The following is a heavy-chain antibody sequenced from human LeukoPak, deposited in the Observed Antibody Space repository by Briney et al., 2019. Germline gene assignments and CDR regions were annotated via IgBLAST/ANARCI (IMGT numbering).Heavy chain of an antibody. Sequence: GASVKVSCKASGYTFTGYYMHWVRQAPGQGLEWMGWINPNSGGTNYAQKFQGRVTMTRDTSISTAYMELSRLRSDDTAVYYCARGGTYDFWSGYYNWFDPWGQGTLVTVSS. CDR3: ARGGTYDFWSGYYNWFDP. V-gene: IGHV1-2*02. D-gene: IGHD3-3*01. CDR1: GYTFTGYY. CDR2: INPNSGGT. J-gene: IGHJ5*02.